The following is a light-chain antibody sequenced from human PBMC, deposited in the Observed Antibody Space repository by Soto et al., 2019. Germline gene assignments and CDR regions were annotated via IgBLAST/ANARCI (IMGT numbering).Light chain of an antibody. J-gene: IGKJ1*01. CDR2: KAS. V-gene: IGKV1-5*03. CDR3: QHYNRYSEA. CDR1: QTISSW. Sequence: DIQMTQSPSTLSGSVGDRVTITCRASQTISSWLAWYQQKPGKAPKLLIYKASTLKSGVPSRFSGSGSGTEFTLTISSLQPEYFSTYYCQHYNRYSEAFGQGTKVELK.